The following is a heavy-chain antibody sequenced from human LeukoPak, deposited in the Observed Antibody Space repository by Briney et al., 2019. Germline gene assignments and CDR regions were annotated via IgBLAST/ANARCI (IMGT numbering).Heavy chain of an antibody. V-gene: IGHV1-18*01. Sequence: ASVTVSCKGSDYTFTSYGISWVRQAPGQGLEWMGWISAYNGNTNYAQKLQGRVTMTTDTSTSTAYMELRSLRSDDTAVYYCASYMVRGVIPPYYYYGMDVWGQGTTVTVSS. CDR1: DYTFTSYG. CDR3: ASYMVRGVIPPYYYYGMDV. J-gene: IGHJ6*02. CDR2: ISAYNGNT. D-gene: IGHD3-10*01.